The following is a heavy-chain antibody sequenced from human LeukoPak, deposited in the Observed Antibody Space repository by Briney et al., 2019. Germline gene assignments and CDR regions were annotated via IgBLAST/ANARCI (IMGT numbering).Heavy chain of an antibody. CDR1: GFTFSSYA. J-gene: IGHJ6*03. CDR3: ASRVGSLLSYYYYMDV. Sequence: GGSLRLSCAASGFTFSSYAMSWVRKAPGKGLEWVSTISGSGGSTYYADSVKGRFTISRDNSKNTLYLQMNSLRAEDTAVYYCASRVGSLLSYYYYMDVWGKGTTVTVSS. V-gene: IGHV3-23*01. CDR2: ISGSGGST. D-gene: IGHD1-26*01.